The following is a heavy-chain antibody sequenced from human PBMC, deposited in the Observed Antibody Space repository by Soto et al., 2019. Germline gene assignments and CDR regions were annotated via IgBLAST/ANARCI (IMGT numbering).Heavy chain of an antibody. J-gene: IGHJ3*01. CDR2: IGVGDDI. Sequence: VHLLESGGGLVQPGGSLRLSCEASGFTFSNYAMAWVRQTQGEGPEWVSTIGVGDDIFYAESVQGRFIISRDDSRSTMYLQMDNLRVEDTAIYFCAKDSISYNGIYDAFDVWGQGTVVTVSS. CDR1: GFTFSNYA. CDR3: AKDSISYNGIYDAFDV. D-gene: IGHD3-3*02. V-gene: IGHV3-23*01.